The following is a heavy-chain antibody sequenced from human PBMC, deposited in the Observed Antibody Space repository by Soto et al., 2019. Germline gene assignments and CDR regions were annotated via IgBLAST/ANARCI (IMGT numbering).Heavy chain of an antibody. Sequence: GGSLRLSCAASGFTFSSYGMHWVRQAPGKGLEWVAVIWYDGSNKYYADSVKGRFTISRDNSKNTLYLQMNSLRAEDTAVYYCARDLSGATSFFDYWGQGTLVTVSS. J-gene: IGHJ4*02. V-gene: IGHV3-33*01. CDR3: ARDLSGATSFFDY. CDR2: IWYDGSNK. CDR1: GFTFSSYG. D-gene: IGHD1-26*01.